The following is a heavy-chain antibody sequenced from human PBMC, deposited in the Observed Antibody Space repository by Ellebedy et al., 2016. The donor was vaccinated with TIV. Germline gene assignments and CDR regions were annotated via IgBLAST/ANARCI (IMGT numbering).Heavy chain of an antibody. CDR3: ARAATAADPKARFDP. J-gene: IGHJ5*02. V-gene: IGHV3-7*01. D-gene: IGHD6-25*01. CDR1: GFTFSIYW. Sequence: GGSLRLSXAASGFTFSIYWMNWVRQAPGKGLEWVANINQDRSEKYYVGSVKGRFTISRDNAKNSLYLQMNNLRAEDTAVYYCARAATAADPKARFDPWGQGTLVTVSS. CDR2: INQDRSEK.